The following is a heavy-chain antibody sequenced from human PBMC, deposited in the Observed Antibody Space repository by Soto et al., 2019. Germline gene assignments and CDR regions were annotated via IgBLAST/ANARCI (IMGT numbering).Heavy chain of an antibody. CDR1: GFTFSSYG. V-gene: IGHV3-30*03. CDR2: ISYDGSNK. Sequence: QVQLVESGGGVVQPGRSLRLSCAASGFTFSSYGMHWVRQAPGKGLEWVAVISYDGSNKYYADSVKGRFTISRDNSKNTLYLQMNSLTAEDTAVYYCARGTPGDYWGQGTLVTVSS. J-gene: IGHJ4*02. CDR3: ARGTPGDY. D-gene: IGHD3-10*01.